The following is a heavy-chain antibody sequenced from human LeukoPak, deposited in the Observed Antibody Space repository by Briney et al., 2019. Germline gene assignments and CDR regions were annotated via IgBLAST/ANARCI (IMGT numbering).Heavy chain of an antibody. V-gene: IGHV3-66*01. CDR3: ARVDDILTGYSWFAP. CDR1: GFTVSGNY. J-gene: IGHJ5*02. CDR2: IYSGGST. Sequence: PGGSLRLSCAVSGFTVSGNYMNWVRQAPGKGLEWVSVIYSGGSTYYIDSVKGRFTISRDNSKNTVNLQMNSLREEDTAVYYCARVDDILTGYSWFAPWGQGTLVTVSS. D-gene: IGHD3-9*01.